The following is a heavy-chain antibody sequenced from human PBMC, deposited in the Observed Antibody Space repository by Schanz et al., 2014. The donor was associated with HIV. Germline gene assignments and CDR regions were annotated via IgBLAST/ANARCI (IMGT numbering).Heavy chain of an antibody. J-gene: IGHJ4*02. CDR2: LWYDGTNK. D-gene: IGHD3-10*01. V-gene: IGHV3-33*01. CDR3: ARERSGEFVFDH. CDR1: GFTFSNFA. Sequence: QVQLVESGGGVVQPGRSLRLSCAASGFTFSNFAMHWVRQAPGRGLEWVAVLWYDGTNKYYADSVKGRFTISRDNSKNTVYLQMDSLRAEDTAVYYCARERSGEFVFDHWGQGTLVTVSS.